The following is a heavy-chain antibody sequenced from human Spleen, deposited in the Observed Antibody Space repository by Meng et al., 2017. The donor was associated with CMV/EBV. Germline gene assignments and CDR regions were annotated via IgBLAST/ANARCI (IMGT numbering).Heavy chain of an antibody. CDR2: IYYSGST. D-gene: IGHD3-3*01. J-gene: IGHJ5*02. CDR1: GGSISSSSYY. CDR3: ARGDYDFWSGYYPHWFDP. V-gene: IGHV4-39*07. Sequence: ESLKISCTVSGGSISSSSYYWGWIRQPPGKGLEWIGSIYYSGSTYYNPSLKSRVTISVDTSKNQFSLKLSSVTAADTAVYYCARGDYDFWSGYYPHWFDPWGQGTLVTVSS.